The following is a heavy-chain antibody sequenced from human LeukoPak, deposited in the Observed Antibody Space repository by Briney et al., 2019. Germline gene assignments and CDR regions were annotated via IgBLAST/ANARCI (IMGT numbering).Heavy chain of an antibody. CDR3: ARATQWELLS. D-gene: IGHD1-26*01. J-gene: IGHJ5*02. V-gene: IGHV3-48*01. CDR2: ISSSSSTI. CDR1: GFSSSSYA. Sequence: GGSLRLSCAASGFSSSSYAMSWVRQAPGKGLEWVSYISSSSSTIYYADSVKGRFTISRDNSKNTLYLQMNSLRAEDTAVYYCARATQWELLSWGQGPLVTVSS.